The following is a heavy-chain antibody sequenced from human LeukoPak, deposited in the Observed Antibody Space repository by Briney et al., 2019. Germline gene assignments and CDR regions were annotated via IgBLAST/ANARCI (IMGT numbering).Heavy chain of an antibody. CDR3: VRDGGYYGPDS. CDR2: ISQVASEK. J-gene: IGHJ4*02. D-gene: IGHD3-10*01. CDR1: GFTISFNW. Sequence: PGGSLRLSCAASGFTISFNWRSWVRQAPGKGLEWVANISQVASEKNYVDSVKGRFTISRDNAKNSLYLQMNSVRAEDTAMYYCVRDGGYYGPDSWGQGALVSVSS. V-gene: IGHV3-7*04.